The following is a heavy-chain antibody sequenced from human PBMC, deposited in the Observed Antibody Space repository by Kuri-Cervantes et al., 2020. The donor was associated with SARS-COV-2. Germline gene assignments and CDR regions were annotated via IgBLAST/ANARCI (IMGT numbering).Heavy chain of an antibody. V-gene: IGHV3-21*01. J-gene: IGHJ6*02. CDR3: TRDIVVVPAAIHYYYGMDV. CDR2: ISSSSSYI. CDR1: GFTFSNYS. Sequence: GGSLRLSCAASGFTFSNYSMNWVRQAPGKGLEWVSSISSSSSYIYYADSVKGRFTISRDNAKNSLYLQMNSLRAEDTAVYYCTRDIVVVPAAIHYYYGMDVWGQGTTVTVSS. D-gene: IGHD2-2*02.